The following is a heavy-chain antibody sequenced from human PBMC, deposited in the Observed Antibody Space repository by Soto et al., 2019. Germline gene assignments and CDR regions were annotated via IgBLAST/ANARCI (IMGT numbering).Heavy chain of an antibody. CDR1: GYAFGDYD. Sequence: GASVKVSCKASGYAFGDYDISWVRQAPGQGLEWMGWMNPNSANTGYAQKFQGRVSMTRDMSISTAYMESSRLRPEDTAIYYCARMATYGTLNWFDPWGQGALVTVSS. J-gene: IGHJ5*02. D-gene: IGHD1-1*01. CDR3: ARMATYGTLNWFDP. CDR2: MNPNSANT. V-gene: IGHV1-8*01.